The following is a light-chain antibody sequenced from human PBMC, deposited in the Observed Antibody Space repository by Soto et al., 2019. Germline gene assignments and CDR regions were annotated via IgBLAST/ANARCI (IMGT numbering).Light chain of an antibody. CDR1: QSVSSY. J-gene: IGKJ5*01. Sequence: EIMLTQSPGTLSLSPGERATLSCRASQSVSSYLAWYQQKPGQAPRLLIYDASYRATGIPARFSGSGSGTDFSLTIRGLKPEDFAVYYCQQYRMSPNTFGQGRRLEV. V-gene: IGKV3-20*01. CDR2: DAS. CDR3: QQYRMSPNT.